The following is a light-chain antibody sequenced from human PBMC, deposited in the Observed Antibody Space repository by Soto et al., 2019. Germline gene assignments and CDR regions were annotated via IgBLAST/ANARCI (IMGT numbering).Light chain of an antibody. J-gene: IGKJ4*01. CDR3: QQYSSYQLT. CDR1: PTVRNNY. Sequence: EIVWTQSPGTMSLSPGSRCTPSRLASPTVRNNYLAWYQQKPGQDHRLMIYDASSRATGIKDRFSGGGSGTDFTLTISRMEPEDFAVYYCQQYSSYQLTLGGGTKVDIK. CDR2: DAS. V-gene: IGKV3-20*01.